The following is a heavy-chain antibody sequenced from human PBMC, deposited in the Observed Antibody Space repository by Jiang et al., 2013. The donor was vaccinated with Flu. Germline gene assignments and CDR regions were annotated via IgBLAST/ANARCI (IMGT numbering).Heavy chain of an antibody. CDR2: VNGDGTSA. J-gene: IGHJ3*01. CDR1: GFTFTSNW. D-gene: IGHD2-2*01. V-gene: IGHV3-74*01. CDR3: LILVEPAVTDAFDV. Sequence: QLVESGGGLVXPGGSLRLSCAASGFTFTSNWMHWVRQAPGKGLVWVSYVNGDGTSANYAASVKGRFTVSRDNAKNMLYLQMDSLRAEDTAVYYCLILVEPAVTDAFDVWGQGTMVTVSS.